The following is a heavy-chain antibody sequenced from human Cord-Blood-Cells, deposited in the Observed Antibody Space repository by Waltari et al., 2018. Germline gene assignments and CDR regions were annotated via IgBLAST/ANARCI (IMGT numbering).Heavy chain of an antibody. V-gene: IGHV4-38-2*02. CDR2: IYHSGST. Sequence: QVQLQESGPGLVKPSETLSLTCAVSGYSISSGYYWGWIRQPPRKGLEWIGSIYHSGSTYYNPSLKSRVTISVDTSKNQFSLKLSSVTAADTAVYYCARDRTTSMTTTYYYYGMDVWGQGTTVTVSS. J-gene: IGHJ6*02. CDR1: GYSISSGYY. CDR3: ARDRTTSMTTTYYYYGMDV. D-gene: IGHD4-4*01.